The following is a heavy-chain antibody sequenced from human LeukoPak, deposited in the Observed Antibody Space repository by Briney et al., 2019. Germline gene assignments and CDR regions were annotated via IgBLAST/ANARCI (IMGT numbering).Heavy chain of an antibody. J-gene: IGHJ5*02. D-gene: IGHD4-17*01. Sequence: PSETLSLTCAVYGGSFSGYYWSWIRQPPGKGLEWIGEINHSGSTNYNPSLKSRVTISVDTSKNQFSLKLSSVTAADTAVYYCAREAVTTPNWFDPWGQGTLVTVSS. V-gene: IGHV4-34*01. CDR1: GGSFSGYY. CDR3: AREAVTTPNWFDP. CDR2: INHSGST.